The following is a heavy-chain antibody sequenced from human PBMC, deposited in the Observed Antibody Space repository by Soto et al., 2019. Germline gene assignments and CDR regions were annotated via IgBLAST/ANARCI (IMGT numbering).Heavy chain of an antibody. CDR2: INHSGST. D-gene: IGHD1-1*01. V-gene: IGHV4-34*01. CDR1: GGSFSGYY. J-gene: IGHJ4*02. Sequence: SETLSLPCAVSGGSFSGYYWSWIRQPPGKGLEWIGEINHSGSTNYNPSLKSRVTISVDTSKNQFSLKLSSVTAADTAVYYCARGRYGDYWGQGALVTVSS. CDR3: ARGRYGDY.